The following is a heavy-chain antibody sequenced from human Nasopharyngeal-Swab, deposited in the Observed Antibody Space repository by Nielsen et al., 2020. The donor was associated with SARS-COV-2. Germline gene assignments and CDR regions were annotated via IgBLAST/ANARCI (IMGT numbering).Heavy chain of an antibody. CDR2: INGDGTIT. CDR1: GFSFSSYW. CDR3: ARVTGGYSFDS. D-gene: IGHD3-22*01. J-gene: IGHJ4*01. Sequence: GSLRLSCAASGFSFSSYWLHYVRQVPGKGLLWVSRINGDGTITTYADSVKGRFTISRDNAKNTLYLQMNSLTVEDTAVYYCARVTGGYSFDSWGQGTLVTVSS. V-gene: IGHV3-74*03.